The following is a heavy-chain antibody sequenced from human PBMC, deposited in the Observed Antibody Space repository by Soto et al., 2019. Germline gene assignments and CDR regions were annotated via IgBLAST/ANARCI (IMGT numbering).Heavy chain of an antibody. V-gene: IGHV3-73*01. J-gene: IGHJ4*02. Sequence: GGSPRLSCAASGFTFSGSAMHWVRQASGKGLEWVGRIRSKANSYATAYAESVKGRFTISRDDSKNTAYLQMNSLKTEDTAVYYCTRSFGDYVWHGGYWGQGTLVTVSS. CDR2: IRSKANSYAT. CDR1: GFTFSGSA. CDR3: TRSFGDYVWHGGY. D-gene: IGHD4-17*01.